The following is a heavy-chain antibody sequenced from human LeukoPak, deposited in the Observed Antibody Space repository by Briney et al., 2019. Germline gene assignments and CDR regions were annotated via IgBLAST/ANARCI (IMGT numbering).Heavy chain of an antibody. Sequence: GRSLRLSCAASGFTFSSYAMHWVRQAPGKGLEWVAVISYDGSNKYYADSVKGRFTISRDNSKNTLYLQMNSLRAEDTAMYYCVRDTSERYFDWSLGYWGQGTLVTVSS. D-gene: IGHD3-9*01. CDR2: ISYDGSNK. V-gene: IGHV3-30-3*01. CDR3: VRDTSERYFDWSLGY. J-gene: IGHJ4*02. CDR1: GFTFSSYA.